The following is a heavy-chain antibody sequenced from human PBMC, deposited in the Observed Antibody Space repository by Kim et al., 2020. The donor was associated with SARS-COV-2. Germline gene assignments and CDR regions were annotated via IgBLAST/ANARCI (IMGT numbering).Heavy chain of an antibody. CDR2: FDPEDGET. CDR3: PTGVGMGVPSWFGP. CDR1: GYTLTELS. D-gene: IGHD1-26*01. Sequence: ASVKVSCKVSGYTLTELSMHWVRQAPGKGLEWMGGFDPEDGETIYAQKFQGRVTMTEDTSTDTAYMELSSLISEDTAVYYFPTGVGMGVPSWFGPWGQGTLGTVSS. J-gene: IGHJ5*02. V-gene: IGHV1-24*01.